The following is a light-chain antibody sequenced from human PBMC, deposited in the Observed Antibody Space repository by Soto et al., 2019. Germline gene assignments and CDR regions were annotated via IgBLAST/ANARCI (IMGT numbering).Light chain of an antibody. Sequence: EIVLTQSPATLSLSPGERATLSCRASQSISTYLAWYQHKPGQAPRLLIYDASNRATGIPARFSGSGSGTDFTLTISSLEPEDFALYYCQQYHIWPPWTSGQGTKVELK. V-gene: IGKV3-11*01. J-gene: IGKJ1*01. CDR2: DAS. CDR3: QQYHIWPPWT. CDR1: QSISTY.